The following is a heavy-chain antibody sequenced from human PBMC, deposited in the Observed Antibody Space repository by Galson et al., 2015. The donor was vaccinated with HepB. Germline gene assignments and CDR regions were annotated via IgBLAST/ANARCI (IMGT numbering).Heavy chain of an antibody. J-gene: IGHJ6*02. CDR2: ISVYSGNT. CDR1: GYTFTTYS. CDR3: ARDRRGSNFYYGMDV. V-gene: IGHV1-18*01. Sequence: SVKVSCKASGYTFTTYSVAWVRQAPGQGLEWMGWISVYSGNTNYAQKFQGRVTMTADTYTSTAYMDMRSLTSDDTAVYYCARDRRGSNFYYGMDVWGQGTAVTVSS. D-gene: IGHD3-10*01.